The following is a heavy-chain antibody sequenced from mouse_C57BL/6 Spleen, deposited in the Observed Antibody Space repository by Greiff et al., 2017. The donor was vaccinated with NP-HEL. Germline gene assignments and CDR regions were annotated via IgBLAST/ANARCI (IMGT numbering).Heavy chain of an antibody. Sequence: EVKLQESGPELVKPGASVKISCKASGYSFTDYNMNWVKQSNGKSLEWIGVINPNYGTTSYNQKFKGKATLTVDQSSSTAYMQLNSLTSEDSAVYYCARCYDYDEAWFAYWGQGTLVTVSA. CDR3: ARCYDYDEAWFAY. J-gene: IGHJ3*01. D-gene: IGHD2-4*01. CDR2: INPNYGTT. CDR1: GYSFTDYN. V-gene: IGHV1-39*01.